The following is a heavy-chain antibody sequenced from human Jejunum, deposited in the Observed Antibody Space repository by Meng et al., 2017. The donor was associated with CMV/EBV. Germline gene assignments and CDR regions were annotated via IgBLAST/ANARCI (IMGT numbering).Heavy chain of an antibody. CDR1: SSHW. CDR2: IYETGTT. V-gene: IGHV4-4*02. D-gene: IGHD1-7*01. J-gene: IGHJ6*02. Sequence: SSHWWSWVRQPPGKGLEWIGEIYETGTTNYNLSLKSRVTISVAKSKNQFSLNLSSVTAADTAVYYCARHRGENVGITYSYYGLDVWGQGTSVTVSS. CDR3: ARHRGENVGITYSYYGLDV.